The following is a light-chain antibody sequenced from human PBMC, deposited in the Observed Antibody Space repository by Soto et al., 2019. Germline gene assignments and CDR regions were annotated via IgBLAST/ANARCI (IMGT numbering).Light chain of an antibody. V-gene: IGKV3-11*01. CDR3: QQYYSYSRT. CDR2: DAS. J-gene: IGKJ1*01. Sequence: PGERATLSCRASQSISRYLAWYQQKPGQAPRLLIYDASNRATGIPARFSGSGFGTEFTLTISSLQPDDLATYYCQQYYSYSRTFGQGTKVDIK. CDR1: QSISRY.